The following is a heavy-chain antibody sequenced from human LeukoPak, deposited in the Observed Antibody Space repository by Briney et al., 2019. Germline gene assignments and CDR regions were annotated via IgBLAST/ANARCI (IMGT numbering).Heavy chain of an antibody. J-gene: IGHJ3*02. CDR3: ARLYCSSTSCYGYAFDT. V-gene: IGHV4-38-2*01. Sequence: KPSETLSLTCAVSGYSISSGYYWGWIRQPPGKGLEWIGSIYHSGSTYYNPSLKSRVTISVDTSKNQFSLKLSPVTAADTAVYYCARLYCSSTSCYGYAFDTWGQGTMVTVSS. CDR2: IYHSGST. D-gene: IGHD2-2*01. CDR1: GYSISSGYY.